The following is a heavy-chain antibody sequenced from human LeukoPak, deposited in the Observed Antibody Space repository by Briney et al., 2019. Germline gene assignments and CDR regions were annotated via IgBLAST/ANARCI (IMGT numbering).Heavy chain of an antibody. D-gene: IGHD1-26*01. Sequence: GSSVKVSCKASGGTLSSYAISWVRQAPEQGLEWMGGIIPIFGTANYAQKFQGRVTITADESTSTAYMELSSLRSEDTAVYYCARDSSGSYYFDYWGQGTLVTVSS. CDR1: GGTLSSYA. J-gene: IGHJ4*02. CDR3: ARDSSGSYYFDY. V-gene: IGHV1-69*01. CDR2: IIPIFGTA.